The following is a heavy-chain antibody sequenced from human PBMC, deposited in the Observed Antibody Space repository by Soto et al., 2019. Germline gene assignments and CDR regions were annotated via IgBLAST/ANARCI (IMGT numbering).Heavy chain of an antibody. CDR2: ISFDGSHE. D-gene: IGHD3-22*01. CDR3: AKDRSIHESSTYYPNYYYGLDV. J-gene: IGHJ6*02. Sequence: QVQLVESGGGVVQPGRSLRLSCAASEFTFSDYSMHWVRQAPGKGLEWVAVISFDGSHEYYADSVQGRITISRDNSKKTLYLQINSLRAEDTAVYYWAKDRSIHESSTYYPNYYYGLDVWGQGTTVTVSS. V-gene: IGHV3-30*18. CDR1: EFTFSDYS.